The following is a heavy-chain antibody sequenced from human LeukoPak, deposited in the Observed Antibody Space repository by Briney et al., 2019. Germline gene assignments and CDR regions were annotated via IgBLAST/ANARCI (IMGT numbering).Heavy chain of an antibody. J-gene: IGHJ4*02. D-gene: IGHD3-3*01. CDR3: ARDRNTDFWSGYYTNYFDY. CDR2: ISGSGGST. V-gene: IGHV3-23*01. Sequence: GGSLRLSCAASGFTFSSYAMSWVRQAPGKGLEWVSAISGSGGSTYYADSVKGRFTISRDNSKNTLYLQMNSLRAEDTAVYYCARDRNTDFWSGYYTNYFDYWGQGTLVTVSS. CDR1: GFTFSSYA.